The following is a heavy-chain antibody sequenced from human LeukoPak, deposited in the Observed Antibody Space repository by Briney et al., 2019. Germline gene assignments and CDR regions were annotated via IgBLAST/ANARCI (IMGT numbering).Heavy chain of an antibody. CDR3: ARDMQLST. V-gene: IGHV3-23*01. CDR1: GLTFSTFA. D-gene: IGHD3-16*02. Sequence: GGSLRLSWAASGLTFSTFAMSWVRQAPGEGLEWVSLISYSGANSYYTDSVRGRFTISRDNSKDTLFLQMNSLGAEDTAIYYCARDMQLSTWGLGTMVTVSS. CDR2: ISYSGANS. J-gene: IGHJ3*01.